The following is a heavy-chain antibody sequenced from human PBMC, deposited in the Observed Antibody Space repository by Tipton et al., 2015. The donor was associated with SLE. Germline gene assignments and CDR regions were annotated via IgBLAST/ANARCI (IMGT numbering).Heavy chain of an antibody. Sequence: LRLSCTVSGGAISSYYWSWIRQPPGEGLEWIGYIYYSGRTTYNPSLKSRVTISVDTSKNQFSLKLSSVTAADTAVYYCARHSSGYYYDYWGQGTLVTVSS. CDR2: IYYSGRT. CDR1: GGAISSYY. CDR3: ARHSSGYYYDY. V-gene: IGHV4-59*01. D-gene: IGHD3-22*01. J-gene: IGHJ4*02.